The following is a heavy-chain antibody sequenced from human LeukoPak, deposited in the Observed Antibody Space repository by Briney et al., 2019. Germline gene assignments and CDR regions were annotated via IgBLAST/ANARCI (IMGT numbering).Heavy chain of an antibody. CDR2: IYYSGNT. CDR3: ARRGSGKYFDY. Sequence: SETLSLTCTVSGVSISSSSYYWGWIRQPPGKGLEWIGYIYYSGNTNYDPSLKSRVTISVDTSKNQFSLKLSSVTAADTAVYYCARRGSGKYFDYWGQGTLVTVSS. V-gene: IGHV4-61*05. CDR1: GVSISSSSYY. J-gene: IGHJ4*02. D-gene: IGHD3-10*01.